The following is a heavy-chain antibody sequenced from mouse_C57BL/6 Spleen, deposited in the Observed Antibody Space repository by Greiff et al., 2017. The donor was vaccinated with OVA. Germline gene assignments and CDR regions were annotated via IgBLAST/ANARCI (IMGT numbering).Heavy chain of an antibody. J-gene: IGHJ4*01. D-gene: IGHD2-4*01. Sequence: EVMLVESGGGLVQPGGSLKLSCAASGFTFSDYGMAWVRQAPRKGPEWVAFISNLAYSIYYADTVTGRFTISRENAKNTLYLEMSSLRSEDTAMYYCARFPYDYDGDYAMDYWGQGTSGTVSS. CDR1: GFTFSDYG. V-gene: IGHV5-15*01. CDR2: ISNLAYSI. CDR3: ARFPYDYDGDYAMDY.